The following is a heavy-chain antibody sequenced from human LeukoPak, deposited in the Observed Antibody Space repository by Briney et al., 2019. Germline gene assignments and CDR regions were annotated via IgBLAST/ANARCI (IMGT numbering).Heavy chain of an antibody. CDR2: ISGSGGST. D-gene: IGHD4-17*01. CDR1: GFTFSTYA. CDR3: AKEYTVTSYYYYYYGMDV. J-gene: IGHJ6*02. V-gene: IGHV3-23*01. Sequence: GGSLRLSCAASGFTFSTYAMSWVRQAPGKGLEWVSVISGSGGSTFYADSVKGRFTISRDNSKNTLYLQMDSLRAEDTAVYYCAKEYTVTSYYYYYYGMDVWGQGTTVTVSS.